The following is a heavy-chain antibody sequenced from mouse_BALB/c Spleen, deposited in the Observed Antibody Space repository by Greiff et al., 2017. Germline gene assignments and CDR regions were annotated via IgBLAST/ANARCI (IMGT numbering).Heavy chain of an antibody. Sequence: LQQPGSELVRPGASVKLSCKASGYTFTSYWMHWVKQRPGQGLEWIGNIYPGSGSTNYDEKFKSKATLTVDTSSSTAYMQLSSLTSEDSAVYYCTRGGNYHYAMDYWGQGTSVTVSS. CDR2: IYPGSGST. CDR1: GYTFTSYW. J-gene: IGHJ4*01. V-gene: IGHV1S22*01. CDR3: TRGGNYHYAMDY. D-gene: IGHD2-1*01.